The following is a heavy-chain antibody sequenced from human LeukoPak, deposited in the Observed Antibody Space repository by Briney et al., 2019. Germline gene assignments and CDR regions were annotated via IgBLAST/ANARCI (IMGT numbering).Heavy chain of an antibody. CDR2: IYHSGSA. J-gene: IGHJ5*02. CDR3: EREPRWVTPDCTSTSCSENYFDP. CDR1: GYSISSGYQ. D-gene: IGHD2-2*01. V-gene: IGHV4-38-2*02. Sequence: SSETLSLPCGVSGYSISSGYQWAWIRQSPGKGLEWIGSIYHSGSAHYNPSLKSRVTISVETSQNQFSLNMYSVTAADTAVYYCEREPRWVTPDCTSTSCSENYFDPWGQGTLVTVSS.